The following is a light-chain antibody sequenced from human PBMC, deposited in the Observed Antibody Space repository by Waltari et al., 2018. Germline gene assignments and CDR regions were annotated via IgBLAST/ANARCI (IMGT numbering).Light chain of an antibody. CDR2: QDT. V-gene: IGLV3-1*01. CDR1: ELGGKF. Sequence: SYELTQPPSVFVSPGQTASITCSGNELGGKFICWYQQKPGQSPVLIIYQDTKRPSGIPERFSGSNSGDTATLTISGTQVMDEADYYCQAWDSSTGVFGTGTKVTVL. CDR3: QAWDSSTGV. J-gene: IGLJ1*01.